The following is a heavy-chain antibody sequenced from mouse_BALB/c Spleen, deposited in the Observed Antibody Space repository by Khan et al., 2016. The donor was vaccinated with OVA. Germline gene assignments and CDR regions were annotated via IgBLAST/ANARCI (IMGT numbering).Heavy chain of an antibody. CDR2: ISYDGSN. J-gene: IGHJ1*01. CDR3: ARGGAVVPYWYFDV. CDR1: GYSITSGYR. D-gene: IGHD1-1*01. V-gene: IGHV3-6*02. Sequence: EVQLQESGPGLVKPSQSLSLTRSVTGYSITSGYRWNWIRQFPGNKLEWMGYISYDGSNNYNPSLKNRISITRDTSKNQFFLKLNSVTTEDTATYYCARGGAVVPYWYFDVWGAGTTVTVSS.